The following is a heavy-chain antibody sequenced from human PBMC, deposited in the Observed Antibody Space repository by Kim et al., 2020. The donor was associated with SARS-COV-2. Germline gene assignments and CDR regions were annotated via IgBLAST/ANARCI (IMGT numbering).Heavy chain of an antibody. J-gene: IGHJ2*01. D-gene: IGHD2-2*01. CDR3: AKDRVGMAQKGGGYFDL. V-gene: IGHV3-30*02. Sequence: VKSRFTITRDNNKTTLYLQMNSLKTKDTAVYYCAKDRVGMAQKGGGYFDLWGRGTLVTVSS.